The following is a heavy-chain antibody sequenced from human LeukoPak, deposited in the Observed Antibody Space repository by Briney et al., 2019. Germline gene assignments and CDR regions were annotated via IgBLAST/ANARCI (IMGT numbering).Heavy chain of an antibody. CDR1: GYACTSYY. V-gene: IGHV1-46*01. CDR3: ARDLSGNHYGHFDY. J-gene: IGHJ4*02. CDR2: INPGDGRT. Sequence: ASVEVSCKASGYACTSYYMHWVRQAPGQGLEWMGIINPGDGRTTYPQTFQGRVTMTRDTSTSTVYMELSSLRSEDTAVYYCARDLSGNHYGHFDYWGQGTLVTVSS. D-gene: IGHD1-26*01.